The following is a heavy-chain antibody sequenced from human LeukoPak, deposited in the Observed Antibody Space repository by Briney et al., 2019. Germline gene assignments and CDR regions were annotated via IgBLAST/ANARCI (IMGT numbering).Heavy chain of an antibody. D-gene: IGHD3-16*01. J-gene: IGHJ4*02. Sequence: SETLSLTCAVSGYSLGKNYYWGWIRQSPGEGLEWIGRIYGRASTSYNPSLMNRVTMSVDTSKNPFSLQLTSVTAADTAVYYCARYDSRGSASTRFDYWGPGILVTVSS. CDR1: GYSLGKNYY. CDR3: ARYDSRGSASTRFDY. V-gene: IGHV4-38-2*01. CDR2: IYGRAST.